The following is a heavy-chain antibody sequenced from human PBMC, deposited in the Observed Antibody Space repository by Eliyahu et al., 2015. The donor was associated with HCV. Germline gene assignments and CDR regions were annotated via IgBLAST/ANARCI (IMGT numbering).Heavy chain of an antibody. Sequence: QVQLVESGGGVVQPGRSLXLSCAASGFTFSSFLMHWVRQAPGKGLEWVAFISYDGSNKYYADSVKGRFTISRDNSKNTLYLQMNSLRGEDTAIYYCAREDSGGKIRDYWGQGTLVTVSS. CDR3: AREDSGGKIRDY. CDR2: ISYDGSNK. D-gene: IGHD4-23*01. CDR1: GFTFSSFL. V-gene: IGHV3-30-3*01. J-gene: IGHJ4*02.